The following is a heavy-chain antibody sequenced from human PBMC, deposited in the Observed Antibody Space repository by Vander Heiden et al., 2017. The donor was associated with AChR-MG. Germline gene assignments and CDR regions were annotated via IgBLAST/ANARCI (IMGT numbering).Heavy chain of an antibody. J-gene: IGHJ5*02. CDR3: AKDGWPYGPALFWGWFDP. CDR2: ISGSGGST. D-gene: IGHD3-10*01. Sequence: EVQLLESGGGLVQPGGSLRLSCAASGFTFSSYAMSWVRQAPGKGLEWVSAISGSGGSTYYADSVKGRFTISRDNSKNTLYLQMNSLRAEDTAVYYCAKDGWPYGPALFWGWFDPWGQGTLVTVSS. CDR1: GFTFSSYA. V-gene: IGHV3-23*01.